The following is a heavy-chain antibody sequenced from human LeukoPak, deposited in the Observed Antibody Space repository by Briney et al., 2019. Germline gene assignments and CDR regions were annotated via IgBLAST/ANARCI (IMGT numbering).Heavy chain of an antibody. Sequence: PSETLSLTCSVSGYSISSAYYWGWIRQPPGKGLEWIGTMYHSGSTNYNPSLKSRVTISVDTSKNQFSLKLSSVTAADTAVYYCARELWFGERYTFDPWGQGTLVTVSS. CDR1: GYSISSAYY. V-gene: IGHV4-38-2*02. J-gene: IGHJ5*02. CDR2: MYHSGST. CDR3: ARELWFGERYTFDP. D-gene: IGHD3-10*01.